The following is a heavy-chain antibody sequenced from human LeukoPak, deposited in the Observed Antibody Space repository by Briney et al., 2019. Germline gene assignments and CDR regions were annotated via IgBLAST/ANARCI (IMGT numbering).Heavy chain of an antibody. J-gene: IGHJ4*02. CDR2: ISSSSSYI. CDR3: ARDLRVYYDSSDY. CDR1: GFTFSSNS. Sequence: GGSLRLSCAASGFTFSSNSMNWVRQAPGKGLEWVSSISSSSSYIYYADSVKGRFTISRDNAKNSLYLQMNSLRAEDTAVYYCARDLRVYYDSSDYWGQGTLVTVSS. V-gene: IGHV3-21*01. D-gene: IGHD3-22*01.